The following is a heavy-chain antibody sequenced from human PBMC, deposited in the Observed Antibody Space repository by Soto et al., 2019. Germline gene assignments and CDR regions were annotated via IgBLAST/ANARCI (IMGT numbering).Heavy chain of an antibody. CDR3: VRRVSGNDEY. Sequence: EVQLAESGGGMVQPGGSLRLSCVAAGFTFSSYDMHWVRQAPGKGLEYVSSISSSGGTIYYGNSVKGRFTISRDNSKNTLYRQMGSLRAEDLAVYYCVRRVSGNDEYWGQGTLVTVSS. D-gene: IGHD1-1*01. CDR1: GFTFSSYD. J-gene: IGHJ4*02. CDR2: ISSSGGTI. V-gene: IGHV3-64*01.